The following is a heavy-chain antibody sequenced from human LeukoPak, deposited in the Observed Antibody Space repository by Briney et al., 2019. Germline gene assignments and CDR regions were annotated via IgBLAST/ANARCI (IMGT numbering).Heavy chain of an antibody. CDR2: IKHDGSEK. J-gene: IGHJ6*03. D-gene: IGHD6-19*01. Sequence: GGSLRLSCAASGFTFSSHWMSWVRQAPGKGLEWVANIKHDGSEKDYVDSVEGRFTISRDNVKNSLYLQMDSLRAEDTAVYYSARSDSSGWYGEYYYYMDVWGKGTTVTVSS. CDR3: ARSDSSGWYGEYYYYMDV. V-gene: IGHV3-7*01. CDR1: GFTFSSHW.